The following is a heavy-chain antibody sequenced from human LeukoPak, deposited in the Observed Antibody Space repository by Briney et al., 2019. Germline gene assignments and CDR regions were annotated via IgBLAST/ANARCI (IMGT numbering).Heavy chain of an antibody. CDR1: GYTFTSYD. J-gene: IGHJ4*02. CDR3: ARAYYYGSGSYYPLVYYFDY. CDR2: MNPNSGNT. Sequence: ASVKVSCKASGYTFTSYDINWLRQATGQGLEWMGWMNPNSGNTGYAQKFQGRVTITRNTSISTAYMELNSLRSEDTAVYYCARAYYYGSGSYYPLVYYFDYWGQGTLVTVSS. V-gene: IGHV1-8*03. D-gene: IGHD3-10*01.